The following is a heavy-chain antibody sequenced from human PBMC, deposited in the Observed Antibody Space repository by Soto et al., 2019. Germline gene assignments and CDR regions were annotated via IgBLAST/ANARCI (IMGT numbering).Heavy chain of an antibody. Sequence: LRLSCAASGFTFSSYAMSWFRQAPGKGLEWVSTISGSGGSTYYAVSVKGRFTISRDNSKNTLYLQMNSLRADDTAVFYCAKDLGRDFYYYMDVWGKGTTVT. CDR3: AKDLGRDFYYYMDV. CDR2: ISGSGGST. CDR1: GFTFSSYA. V-gene: IGHV3-23*01. J-gene: IGHJ6*03. D-gene: IGHD1-26*01.